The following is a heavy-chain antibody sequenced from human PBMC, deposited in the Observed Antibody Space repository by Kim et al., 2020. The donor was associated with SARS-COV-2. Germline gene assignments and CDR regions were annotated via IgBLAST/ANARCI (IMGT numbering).Heavy chain of an antibody. CDR2: ITSSSGYT. CDR3: AGGSTSSWCWWCFEY. V-gene: IGHV3-11*03. Sequence: GGSLRLSCVGSGFNFKNYYMSWIRQAPGKGLEWISYITSSSGYTSYADSVKGRFTTSRDNARNSLYLHINSLRAEDSAVYYCAGGSTSSWCWWCFEYWGQGSLVTVSS. D-gene: IGHD2-2*01. J-gene: IGHJ4*02. CDR1: GFNFKNYY.